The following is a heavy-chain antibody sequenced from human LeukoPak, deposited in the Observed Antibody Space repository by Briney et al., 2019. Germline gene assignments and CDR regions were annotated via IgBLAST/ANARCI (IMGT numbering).Heavy chain of an antibody. CDR3: ARTLGYCSSTSCYPYYYGMDV. CDR2: ISYDGSNK. V-gene: IGHV3-30*04. CDR1: GFTFSSYA. Sequence: GGSLRLSCAASGFTFSSYAMHWVRQAPGKGLEWVAVISYDGSNKYYADSVKGRFTISRDNSKNTPYLQMNSLRAEDTAVYYCARTLGYCSSTSCYPYYYGMDVWGKGTTVTVSS. D-gene: IGHD2-2*01. J-gene: IGHJ6*04.